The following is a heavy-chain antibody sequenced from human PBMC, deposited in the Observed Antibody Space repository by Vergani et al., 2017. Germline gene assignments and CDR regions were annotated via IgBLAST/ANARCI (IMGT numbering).Heavy chain of an antibody. CDR2: IDCDDDK. CDR3: VRTSDGAWFDP. J-gene: IGHJ5*02. Sequence: QVTLKESGPALVKPSPTLTLTCPFSGFPLRSSGMRVSWIRQPPGKALEWLARIDCDDDKFYSTSLKTRLTNSKDTSKDQVHLTMTNIDPVDTATYYCVRTSDGAWFDPWDQGTLVTVSS. D-gene: IGHD5-24*01. V-gene: IGHV2-70*04. CDR1: GFPLRSSGMR.